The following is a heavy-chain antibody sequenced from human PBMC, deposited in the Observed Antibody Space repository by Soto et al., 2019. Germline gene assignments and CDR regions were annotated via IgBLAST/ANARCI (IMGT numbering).Heavy chain of an antibody. D-gene: IGHD5-12*01. Sequence: QVQLVQSGAEVKKPGSSVKVSCKASEVTFSSYPISWVRQAPGQGLEWMGRIIPVLGIPNYAQKFQGRVTITADKSTSTAYMELSSLRSEDTAVYYCARALVSDYDTDYWGQGTLVTVSP. V-gene: IGHV1-69*02. CDR2: IIPVLGIP. CDR1: EVTFSSYP. CDR3: ARALVSDYDTDY. J-gene: IGHJ4*02.